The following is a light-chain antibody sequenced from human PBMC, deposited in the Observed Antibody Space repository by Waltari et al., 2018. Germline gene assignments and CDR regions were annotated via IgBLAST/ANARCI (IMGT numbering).Light chain of an antibody. CDR2: EVH. J-gene: IGLJ2*01. V-gene: IGLV2-8*01. CDR3: TSYTPIPTFVL. Sequence: HSALTQPPSASGSPGQSVTISCTGSSSDVGGYDAVSSYQQYPGRPPRLLIYEVHKRPSGVPDRFSASKSGDTASLTVSGLRAEDEAHYYCTSYTPIPTFVLFGGGTKLTVL. CDR1: SSDVGGYDA.